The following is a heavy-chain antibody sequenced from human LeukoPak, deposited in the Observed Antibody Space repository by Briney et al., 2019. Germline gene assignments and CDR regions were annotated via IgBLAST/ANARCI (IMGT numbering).Heavy chain of an antibody. CDR3: ARVGTIFGVTSRYWFDP. Sequence: ASVKVSCKASGYTFTSYAMHWVRQAPGQRLEWMGWINAGNGNTKYSQKFQGRVTITRGTSASTAYMELSSLRSEDTAVYYCARVGTIFGVTSRYWFDPWGQGTLVTVSS. CDR1: GYTFTSYA. V-gene: IGHV1-3*01. J-gene: IGHJ5*02. CDR2: INAGNGNT. D-gene: IGHD3-3*01.